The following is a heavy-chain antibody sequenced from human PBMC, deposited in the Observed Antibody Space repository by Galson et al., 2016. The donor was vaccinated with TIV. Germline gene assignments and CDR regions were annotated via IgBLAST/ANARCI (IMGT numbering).Heavy chain of an antibody. Sequence: ETLSLTCTVSGYSISSGYYWGWIRQPPGKGLEWIGNIYHTGSTYSNPSLRSRLTMSVATSKNQFSLSLNSVTAADTAVYYCARDCTSTTCHIYYYGMDVWGQGTTVTVSS. D-gene: IGHD2-2*02. CDR3: ARDCTSTTCHIYYYGMDV. CDR1: GYSISSGYY. CDR2: IYHTGST. V-gene: IGHV4-38-2*02. J-gene: IGHJ6*02.